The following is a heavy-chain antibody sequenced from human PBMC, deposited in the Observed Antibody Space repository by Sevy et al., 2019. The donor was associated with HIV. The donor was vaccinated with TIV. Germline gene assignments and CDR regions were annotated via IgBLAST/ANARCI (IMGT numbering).Heavy chain of an antibody. Sequence: GGSLRLSCAASGFTFSRYGMHWVRQAPGKGLEWVAVISYDGSNKYYADSVKGRFTISRDNSKNTLYLQMNSLRAEDTAVYYCARAGRFLEWLLPHYWGQGTLVTVSS. CDR3: ARAGRFLEWLLPHY. CDR2: ISYDGSNK. V-gene: IGHV3-30*19. J-gene: IGHJ4*02. D-gene: IGHD3-3*01. CDR1: GFTFSRYG.